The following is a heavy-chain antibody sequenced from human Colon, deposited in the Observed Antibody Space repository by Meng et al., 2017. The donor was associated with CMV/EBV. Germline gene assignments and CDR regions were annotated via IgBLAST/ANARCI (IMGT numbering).Heavy chain of an antibody. J-gene: IGHJ4*02. CDR2: INPDSGKT. CDR1: GYTFTSYD. CDR3: TRGRQIPPGYCTSATCPDY. D-gene: IGHD2-2*01. V-gene: IGHV1-8*01. Sequence: ASAKVSCKASGYTFTSYDINWVRQAAGQGLESMGWINPDSGKTGYVQKFQGRVTMTRDTSISTAYMELSSLRYEDTGVYYCTRGRQIPPGYCTSATCPDYWGQGTLVTVSS.